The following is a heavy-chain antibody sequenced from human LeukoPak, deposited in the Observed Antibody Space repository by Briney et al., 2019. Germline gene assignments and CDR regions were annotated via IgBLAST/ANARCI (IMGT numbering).Heavy chain of an antibody. CDR2: IYYSGST. V-gene: IGHV4-39*07. CDR1: GGSISSSSYY. J-gene: IGHJ4*02. Sequence: SETLSLTCTVSGGSISSSSYYWGWIRQPPGKGLEWIGSIYYSGSTNYNSSLKSRITMSVDKSKNQFSLNVSSVTAADTAVYYCARVRGSGSYGEFDYWGQGTLVTVSS. D-gene: IGHD3-10*01. CDR3: ARVRGSGSYGEFDY.